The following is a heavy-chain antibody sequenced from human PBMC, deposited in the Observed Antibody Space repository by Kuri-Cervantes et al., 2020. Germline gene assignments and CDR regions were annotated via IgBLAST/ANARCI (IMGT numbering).Heavy chain of an antibody. D-gene: IGHD6-13*01. J-gene: IGHJ4*02. CDR1: GGSFSACQ. CDR3: ARHVEEQQLVLGRVVTANEGEYYFDY. V-gene: IGHV4-34*01. CDR2: INQSGST. Sequence: GSLRLSCAVYGGSFSACQWIWIRQPPGKGLELIENINQSGSTNHDSSLKSRVTISVDTSKNQFSLKLSSVTAADTAVYYCARHVEEQQLVLGRVVTANEGEYYFDYWGQGTLVTVSS.